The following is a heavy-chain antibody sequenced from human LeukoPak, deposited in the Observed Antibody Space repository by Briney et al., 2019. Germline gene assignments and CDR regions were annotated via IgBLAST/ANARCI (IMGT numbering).Heavy chain of an antibody. CDR1: GFTFSTYA. D-gene: IGHD3-10*01. CDR3: ARTIWFGEFGVY. V-gene: IGHV3-23*01. CDR2: ISGSGATT. J-gene: IGHJ4*02. Sequence: VGSLRLSCAASGFTFSTYAMSWVRQAPGKGLEWVSAISGSGATTYYADSVKGRFTISRDNSKNTLYLQMNSLRAEDTAVYYCARTIWFGEFGVYWGQGTLVTVSS.